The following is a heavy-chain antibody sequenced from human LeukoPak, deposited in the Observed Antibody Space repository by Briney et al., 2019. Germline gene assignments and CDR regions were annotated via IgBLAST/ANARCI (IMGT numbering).Heavy chain of an antibody. Sequence: PSETLSLTCNVSGDSITNGSYYWSWIRQPAGKALEWIGRIYTSGSPNYNPSLKSRVTISVDTSKNQFSLKLSSVTAADTAVYYCARGGGSYYGYDYWGQGTLVTVSS. V-gene: IGHV4-61*02. CDR1: GDSITNGSYY. J-gene: IGHJ4*02. CDR3: ARGGGSYYGYDY. CDR2: IYTSGSP. D-gene: IGHD1-26*01.